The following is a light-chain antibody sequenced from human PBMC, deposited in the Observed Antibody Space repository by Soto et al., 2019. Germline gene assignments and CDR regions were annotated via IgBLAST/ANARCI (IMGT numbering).Light chain of an antibody. V-gene: IGKV3-11*01. CDR3: LQDYDFPYT. CDR2: DTS. Sequence: EIVLTQSPATLSLSPGDRATLSCRASQSVDRYLAWYQEKPGQAPRLLIYDTSDRATGIPDRFSGSGSGTDFTLTINDLQPEDVATYFCLQDYDFPYTFGQGTKLEI. CDR1: QSVDRY. J-gene: IGKJ2*01.